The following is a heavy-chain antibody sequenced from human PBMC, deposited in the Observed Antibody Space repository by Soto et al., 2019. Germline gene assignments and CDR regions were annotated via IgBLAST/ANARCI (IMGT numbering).Heavy chain of an antibody. CDR3: ARALLNCSSTSCYWTKSDYYYYYMDV. Sequence: PSETLSLTCTVSGGSISSGGYYWSWIRQHPGKGLEWIGYIYYSGSTYYNPSLKSRVTISVDTSKNQFSLKLSSVTAADTAVYYCARALLNCSSTSCYWTKSDYYYYYMDVWGKATTVTVSS. D-gene: IGHD2-2*01. CDR1: GGSISSGGYY. V-gene: IGHV4-31*03. CDR2: IYYSGST. J-gene: IGHJ6*03.